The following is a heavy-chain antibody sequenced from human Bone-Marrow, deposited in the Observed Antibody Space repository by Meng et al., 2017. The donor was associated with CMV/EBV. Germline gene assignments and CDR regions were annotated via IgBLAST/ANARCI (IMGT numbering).Heavy chain of an antibody. Sequence: GECLKISCAASGFTVSSNYMSWVRQAPGKGLEWVSVIYSGGSTYYADSVKGRFTISRDNSKNTLYLQMNSLRAEDTAVYYCARGAPRKYYYYGMDVWGQGTTVTVS. J-gene: IGHJ6*02. CDR1: GFTVSSNY. V-gene: IGHV3-53*01. CDR2: IYSGGST. CDR3: ARGAPRKYYYYGMDV. D-gene: IGHD1-14*01.